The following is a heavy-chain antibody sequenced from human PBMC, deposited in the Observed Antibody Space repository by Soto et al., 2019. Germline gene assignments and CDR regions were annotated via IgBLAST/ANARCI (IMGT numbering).Heavy chain of an antibody. CDR2: MLYSGLT. V-gene: IGHV4-34*12. D-gene: IGHD2-15*01. J-gene: IGHJ6*02. CDR3: APLSVSLSGPYGIHV. CDR1: GGSFSGYY. Sequence: SETLSLTCAVYGGSFSGYYWSWIRQPPGKGLEWIGSMLYSGLTYYNPSLKSRVTLSADTSKNQFSVRLNSVTASDTAVYYCAPLSVSLSGPYGIHVWGQGTTVTVSS.